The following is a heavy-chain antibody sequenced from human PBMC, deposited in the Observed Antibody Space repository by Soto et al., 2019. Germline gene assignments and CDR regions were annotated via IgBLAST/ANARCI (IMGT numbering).Heavy chain of an antibody. D-gene: IGHD3-22*01. CDR3: ARDSTYYYDSSGYYDY. CDR1: GGSISSYY. CDR2: IYTSGST. V-gene: IGHV4-4*07. Sequence: SETLSLTCTVSGGSISSYYWSWIRQPAGKGLEWIGRIYTSGSTNYNPSLRSRVTMSVDTSKNQFSLKLSSVTAADTAVYYCARDSTYYYDSSGYYDYWGQGTLVTVSS. J-gene: IGHJ4*02.